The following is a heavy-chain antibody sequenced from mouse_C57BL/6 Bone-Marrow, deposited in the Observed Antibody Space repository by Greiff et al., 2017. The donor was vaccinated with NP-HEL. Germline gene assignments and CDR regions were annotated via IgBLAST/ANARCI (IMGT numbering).Heavy chain of an antibody. Sequence: EVKLMESGGGLVKPGGSLKLSCAASGFTFSDYGMHWVRQAPEKGLECVAYISSGSSTIYYADTVKGRFTISRDNAKNTLFLQMTSLRSEDTAMYYCARGNYDYFDYWGQGTTLTVSS. CDR3: ARGNYDYFDY. CDR2: ISSGSSTI. CDR1: GFTFSDYG. D-gene: IGHD2-1*01. J-gene: IGHJ2*01. V-gene: IGHV5-17*01.